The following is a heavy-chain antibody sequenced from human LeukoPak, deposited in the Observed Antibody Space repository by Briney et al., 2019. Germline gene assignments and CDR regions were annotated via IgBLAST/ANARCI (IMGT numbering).Heavy chain of an antibody. D-gene: IGHD3-22*01. Sequence: SETLSLTCAVYGGSFSGYYWSWIRQPPGKGLEWIGEINHSGSTNYNPSLKSRVTISVDTSKNQFSLKPSSVTAADTAVYYCARGAYDSSGYPWRYYYYYYMDVWGKGTTVTVSS. V-gene: IGHV4-34*01. CDR1: GGSFSGYY. CDR2: INHSGST. J-gene: IGHJ6*03. CDR3: ARGAYDSSGYPWRYYYYYYMDV.